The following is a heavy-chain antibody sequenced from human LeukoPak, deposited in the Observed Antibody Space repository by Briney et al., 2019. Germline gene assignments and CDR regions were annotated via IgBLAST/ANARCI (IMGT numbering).Heavy chain of an antibody. Sequence: GGSLKLSCAASGFTFSGSAMHWVRQASGKGLEWLGRTRSKSDSYTTAYAASVKGRFIVSRDDSKNTAYLQMNSLKTEDTAVYYCRAAADLNDYWGQGALVTVSS. CDR3: RAAADLNDY. V-gene: IGHV3-73*01. CDR1: GFTFSGSA. J-gene: IGHJ4*02. CDR2: TRSKSDSYTT. D-gene: IGHD6-13*01.